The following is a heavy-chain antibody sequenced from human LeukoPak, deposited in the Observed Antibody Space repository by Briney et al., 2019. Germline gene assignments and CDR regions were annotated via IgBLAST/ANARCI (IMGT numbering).Heavy chain of an antibody. V-gene: IGHV3-74*01. CDR1: GFTFSSYW. J-gene: IGHJ4*02. CDR3: ARGGDYPFDY. D-gene: IGHD4-17*01. Sequence: GGSLRLSCAASGFTFSSYWMHWVRQAPGKGLVWVSRSNSDGSSTNYADSVKGRFTISRDNAKNTLYLQMNSLRAEDTAVYYCARGGDYPFDYWGQGTLVTVSS. CDR2: SNSDGSST.